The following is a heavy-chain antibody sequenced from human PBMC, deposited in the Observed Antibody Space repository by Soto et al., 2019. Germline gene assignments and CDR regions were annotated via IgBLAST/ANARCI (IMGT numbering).Heavy chain of an antibody. CDR3: ARVVVITGYYYYDMDV. D-gene: IGHD3-22*01. V-gene: IGHV4-61*01. CDR2: IYYSGST. CDR1: GGSVSSGSYY. Sequence: QVQLQESGPGLVKPSETLSLTCTVSGGSVSSGSYYWSWIRQPPGKGLEWIGYIYYSGSTNYNPALKSRVIISVDTSKNQFSLELSSVTAADTAVDYCARVVVITGYYYYDMDVWGQGTTVTVSS. J-gene: IGHJ6*02.